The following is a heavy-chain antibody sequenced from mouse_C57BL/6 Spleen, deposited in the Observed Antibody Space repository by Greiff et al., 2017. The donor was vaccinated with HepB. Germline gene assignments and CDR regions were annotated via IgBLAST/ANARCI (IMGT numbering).Heavy chain of an antibody. V-gene: IGHV1-5*01. J-gene: IGHJ4*01. D-gene: IGHD2-4*01. CDR1: GYTFTSYW. Sequence: EVMLVESGTVLARPGASVKMSCKTSGYTFTSYWMHWVKQRPGQGLEWIGAIYPGNSDTSYNQKFKGKAKLTAVTSASTAYMELSSLTNEDSAVYYCTGGYYDYDGAHYAMDYWGQGTSVTVSS. CDR3: TGGYYDYDGAHYAMDY. CDR2: IYPGNSDT.